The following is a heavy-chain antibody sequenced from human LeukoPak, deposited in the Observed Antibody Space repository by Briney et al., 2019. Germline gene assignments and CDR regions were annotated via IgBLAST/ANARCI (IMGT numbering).Heavy chain of an antibody. Sequence: SETLSLTCSVSGYSISSGYYWGWIRQPPGKGLGWIGNIYHTGSTYYNPSLKSRITISVDTSKNQFSLKLSSGTAADTAVYYCAREDYYYYYYMDVWGKGTTVTISS. CDR3: AREDYYYYYYMDV. CDR2: IYHTGST. J-gene: IGHJ6*03. CDR1: GYSISSGYY. V-gene: IGHV4-38-2*02.